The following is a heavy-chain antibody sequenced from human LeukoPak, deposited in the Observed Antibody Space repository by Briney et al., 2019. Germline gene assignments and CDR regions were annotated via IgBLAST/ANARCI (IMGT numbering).Heavy chain of an antibody. CDR1: GGSFSGYY. V-gene: IGHV4-34*01. Sequence: SETLSLTCAVYGGSFSGYYRSWIRQPPGKGLEWIGEINHSGSTNYNPSLKSRVTISVDTSKNQFSLKLSSVTAADTAVYYCARAVVVPAVQDTVSGRDKRSWFDPWGQGTLVTVSS. J-gene: IGHJ5*02. D-gene: IGHD2-2*01. CDR2: INHSGST. CDR3: ARAVVVPAVQDTVSGRDKRSWFDP.